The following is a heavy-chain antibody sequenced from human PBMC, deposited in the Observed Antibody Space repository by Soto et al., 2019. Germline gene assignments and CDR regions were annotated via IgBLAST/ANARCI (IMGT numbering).Heavy chain of an antibody. CDR3: ARDYPTSPHYYYYGMDV. CDR2: INAGNGNT. CDR1: GYTFTSYA. V-gene: IGHV1-3*01. Sequence: GASVKVSCKASGYTFTSYAMHWVRQAPGQRLEWMGWINAGNGNTKYSQKFQGRVTITRDTSASTAYMELSSLRSEDTAVYYCARDYPTSPHYYYYGMDVWGQGTTVTVSS. D-gene: IGHD3-16*02. J-gene: IGHJ6*02.